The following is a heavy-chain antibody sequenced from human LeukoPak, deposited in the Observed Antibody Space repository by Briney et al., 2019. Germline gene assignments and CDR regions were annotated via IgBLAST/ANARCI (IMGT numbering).Heavy chain of an antibody. CDR2: IIPIFGTA. D-gene: IGHD3-22*01. CDR3: ARSDTMIVEGGDWFDP. J-gene: IGHJ5*02. V-gene: IGHV1-69*13. CDR1: GGTFSSYA. Sequence: GASVKVSCKASGGTFSSYAISWVRQAPGQGLEWMGGIIPIFGTANYAQKFQGRVTITADESTSTAYMELSSLRSEDTAVYYCARSDTMIVEGGDWFDPWGQGTLVTVSS.